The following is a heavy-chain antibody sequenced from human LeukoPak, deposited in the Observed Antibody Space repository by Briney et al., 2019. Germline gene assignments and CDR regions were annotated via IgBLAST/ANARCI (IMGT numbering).Heavy chain of an antibody. J-gene: IGHJ6*04. V-gene: IGHV4-61*03. CDR1: GGSVSSGDYY. CDR3: ARVVVAATRSLYYYGLDV. D-gene: IGHD2-15*01. CDR2: IYHSGST. Sequence: PSETLSLTCTVSGGSVSSGDYYWNWIRQPPGKGLEWIGYIYHSGSTDYSPSLKSRVTMSVDTSKNHFSLKLSSVTAANTAVYYCARVVVAATRSLYYYGLDVWGKGTTVTVSS.